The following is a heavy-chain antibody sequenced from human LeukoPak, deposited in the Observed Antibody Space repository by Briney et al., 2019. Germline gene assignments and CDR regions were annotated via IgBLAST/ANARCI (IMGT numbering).Heavy chain of an antibody. D-gene: IGHD3-22*01. CDR3: ARGRFYDSHAFDI. V-gene: IGHV4-34*01. CDR2: INHSGST. Sequence: PSETLSLTCAVYGGSFSGYYWSWIRQPPGKGLEWIGEINHSGSTNYNPSLKSRVTISVDRSKNQFSLKLSSVTAADTAVYYCARGRFYDSHAFDIWGQGTMVTVSS. J-gene: IGHJ3*02. CDR1: GGSFSGYY.